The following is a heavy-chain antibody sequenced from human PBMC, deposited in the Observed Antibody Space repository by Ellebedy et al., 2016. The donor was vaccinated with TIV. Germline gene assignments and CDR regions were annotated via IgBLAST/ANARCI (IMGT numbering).Heavy chain of an antibody. CDR2: FDPEDGET. Sequence: ASVKVSCKVSGYTLTELSMHWVRQAPGKGLEWMGGFDPEDGETIYAQKFQGRVTMTEDTSTDTAYMELSSLRSEDTAVYYCATDSIAAHERFYYYYGIDVWGQGTTVTFSS. CDR1: GYTLTELS. CDR3: ATDSIAAHERFYYYYGIDV. D-gene: IGHD6-6*01. J-gene: IGHJ6*02. V-gene: IGHV1-24*01.